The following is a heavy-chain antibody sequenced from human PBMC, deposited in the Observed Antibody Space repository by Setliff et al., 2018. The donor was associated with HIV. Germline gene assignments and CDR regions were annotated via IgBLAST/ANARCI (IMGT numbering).Heavy chain of an antibody. Sequence: SETLSLTCSVSDGSTTGYHWNWIRQSAEKGLEWIGRIYTSGSTNYNPSLKSRVTISVDTSKNQFSLRLSSVTAADTAVYYCARHAALIKRYYYYYLDVWGKGTTVTVSS. V-gene: IGHV4-4*07. J-gene: IGHJ6*03. CDR3: ARHAALIKRYYYYYLDV. CDR1: DGSTTGYH. D-gene: IGHD5-18*01. CDR2: IYTSGST.